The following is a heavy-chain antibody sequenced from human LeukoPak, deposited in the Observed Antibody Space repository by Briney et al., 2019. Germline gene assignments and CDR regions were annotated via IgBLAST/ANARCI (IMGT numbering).Heavy chain of an antibody. V-gene: IGHV3-30*18. J-gene: IGHJ6*02. D-gene: IGHD6-19*01. Sequence: PGGSLRLSCAASGFTFTNYGMHWVRQAPGKGLEWVAVISFDGSKKYYADSVKGRFTISRDNSKNTLYLQTNSVSAEDTAVYYCAKAYAARIAVAGYYYYGMDVWGQGTTVTVSS. CDR1: GFTFTNYG. CDR3: AKAYAARIAVAGYYYYGMDV. CDR2: ISFDGSKK.